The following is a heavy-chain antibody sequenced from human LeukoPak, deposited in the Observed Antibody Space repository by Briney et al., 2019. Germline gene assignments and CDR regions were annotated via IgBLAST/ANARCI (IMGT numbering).Heavy chain of an antibody. V-gene: IGHV4-34*01. Sequence: SETLSLTCAVYGGSFSGYYWSWIRQPPGKGLEWIGEINHSGSTNYNPSLKSRVTISVDTSKNQFSLKLSSVTAADTAVYYCARDRGKGNFYYGMDVWGQGTTVTVSS. CDR1: GGSFSGYY. CDR2: INHSGST. J-gene: IGHJ6*02. CDR3: ARDRGKGNFYYGMDV. D-gene: IGHD4-23*01.